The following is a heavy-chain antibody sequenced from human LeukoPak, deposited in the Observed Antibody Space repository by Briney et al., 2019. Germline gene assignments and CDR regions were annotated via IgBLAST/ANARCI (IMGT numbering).Heavy chain of an antibody. V-gene: IGHV4-59*01. J-gene: IGHJ5*02. CDR1: GGSISTYY. CDR3: ARVSLRGVNVENWFDP. CDR2: IYYSGST. D-gene: IGHD3-10*01. Sequence: SETLSLTCTVSGGSISTYYWHWIRHPPGKGLEWIGYIYYSGSTSYNPSLKSRVTISVATSKNQSSLRLPSVTAPDTAVYYCARVSLRGVNVENWFDPWGPGTLVTVSS.